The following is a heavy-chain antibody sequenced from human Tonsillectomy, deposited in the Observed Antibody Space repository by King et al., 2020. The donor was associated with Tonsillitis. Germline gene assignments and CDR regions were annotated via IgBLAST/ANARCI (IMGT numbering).Heavy chain of an antibody. Sequence: VQLVESGGGVVQPGRSLTLSCATSGFTFSSYGMHWVRQAPGKGLEWVAVISDDGTNKFYADSVKGRFTISRDNSENTLYLQINSLRAEDTALYYCASDWGGTTPLDVFDIWGQGTLVTVSS. V-gene: IGHV3-33*05. D-gene: IGHD2/OR15-2a*01. CDR2: ISDDGTNK. CDR1: GFTFSSYG. J-gene: IGHJ3*02. CDR3: ASDWGGTTPLDVFDI.